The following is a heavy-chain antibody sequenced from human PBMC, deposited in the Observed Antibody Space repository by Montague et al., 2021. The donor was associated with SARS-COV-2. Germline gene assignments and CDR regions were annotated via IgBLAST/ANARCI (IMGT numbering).Heavy chain of an antibody. CDR1: GFTFSSYW. CDR2: INSDGSST. CDR3: ARDIRFYYGSGRPYGDLDY. V-gene: IGHV3-74*01. J-gene: IGHJ4*02. D-gene: IGHD3-10*01. Sequence: SLRLSCAASGFTFSSYWMHWVRQAPGKGLVWVSRINSDGSSTSYADSVKGRFTISRVNAKNTLYLQMNSLRAEDTAVYYFARDIRFYYGSGRPYGDLDYWGQGTLVTVSS.